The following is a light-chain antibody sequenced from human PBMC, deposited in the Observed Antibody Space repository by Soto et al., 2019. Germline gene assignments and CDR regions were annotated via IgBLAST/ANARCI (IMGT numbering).Light chain of an antibody. CDR2: GAS. J-gene: IGKJ5*01. Sequence: EIVLTQSPGTLSLSPGERVTLSCRASQSVSSNFLAWYQQKPGQAPRLLIYGASNRAAGIPDRFSGSGSGTDFTLTISRLEPEDFAVYYCQQRNDWPLTFGQGTRLEIK. CDR3: QQRNDWPLT. V-gene: IGKV3D-20*02. CDR1: QSVSSNF.